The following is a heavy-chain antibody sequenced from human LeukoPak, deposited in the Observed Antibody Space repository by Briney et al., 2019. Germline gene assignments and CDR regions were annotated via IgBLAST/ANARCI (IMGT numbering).Heavy chain of an antibody. Sequence: GGSLRLSCQASGFPFSTFPMSWVRQAPGRGLEWVSTLSGDGSDTYYADSVKGRFTISRDTSKNTLFLQMNSLRADDTAIYYCTKGGHGDYWGQGTMVTVSS. CDR3: TKGGHGDY. V-gene: IGHV3-23*01. D-gene: IGHD2-21*02. J-gene: IGHJ4*02. CDR2: LSGDGSDT. CDR1: GFPFSTFP.